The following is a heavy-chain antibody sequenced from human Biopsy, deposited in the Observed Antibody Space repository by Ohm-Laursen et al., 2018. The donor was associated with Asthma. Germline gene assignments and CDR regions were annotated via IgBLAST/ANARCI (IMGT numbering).Heavy chain of an antibody. CDR1: GGSMSSSSYY. CDR3: ARHWDWGSFFYY. V-gene: IGHV4-39*01. D-gene: IGHD7-27*01. CDR2: ISYTGSA. Sequence: SDTLSLTCTVSGGSMSSSSYYWGWIRQPPGKGLEWMESISYTGSAYHNPSLKSRVTISVDTSKNHLSLKLSSVTAADTAVYYCARHWDWGSFFYYWGQGTPVTVSS. J-gene: IGHJ4*02.